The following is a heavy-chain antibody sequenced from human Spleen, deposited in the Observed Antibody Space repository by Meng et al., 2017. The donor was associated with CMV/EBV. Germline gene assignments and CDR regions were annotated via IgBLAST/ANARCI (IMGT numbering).Heavy chain of an antibody. CDR3: AREKGGFDI. J-gene: IGHJ3*02. D-gene: IGHD2-15*01. Sequence: ASVKVSCKTSGYTFTGFFMHWVRQAPGQGLEWMGWINPNSGGTTFAQKFQGRVTMTRDTSTSTVYMELSSLRSEDTAVYYCAREKGGFDIWGQGTVVTVSS. CDR1: GYTFTGFF. V-gene: IGHV1-2*02. CDR2: INPNSGGT.